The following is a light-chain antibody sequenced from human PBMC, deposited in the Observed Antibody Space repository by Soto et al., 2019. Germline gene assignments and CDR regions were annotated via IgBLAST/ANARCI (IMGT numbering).Light chain of an antibody. CDR3: QQYNSWST. J-gene: IGKJ1*01. V-gene: IGKV1-5*03. Sequence: DIQMTQSPSTLSASVGDRVTITCRASQSISSWLAWYQQKPGKAPKLLIYKASSLESGVPSRFSGSGSGTAFTLTISSLQPDDFATYYCQQYNSWSTFGQGTKVEIK. CDR1: QSISSW. CDR2: KAS.